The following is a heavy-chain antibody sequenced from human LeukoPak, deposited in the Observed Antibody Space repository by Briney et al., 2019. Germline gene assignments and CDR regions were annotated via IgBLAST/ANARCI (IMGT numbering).Heavy chain of an antibody. CDR2: IIPIFGTT. CDR1: GGTFSSYA. D-gene: IGHD6-19*01. J-gene: IGHJ4*02. CDR3: ARDLIGAVANTIDDY. Sequence: SVKVSCKASGGTFSSYAISWVRQAPGQGLEWMGGIIPIFGTTNYAQRFQGRVTISADESTSTAYMELSSLTSDDTAVYYCARDLIGAVANTIDDYWGQGTLVTVSS. V-gene: IGHV1-69*13.